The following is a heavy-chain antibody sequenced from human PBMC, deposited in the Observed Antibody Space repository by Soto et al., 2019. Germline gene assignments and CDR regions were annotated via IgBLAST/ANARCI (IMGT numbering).Heavy chain of an antibody. CDR2: IYYSGST. CDR3: ARVNDYYDISGYYGPRYYFDY. J-gene: IGHJ4*02. Sequence: QVQLQESGPGLVKPSQTLSLTCTVSGGSISSGGYYWSWIRQHPGKGLEWIGYIYYSGSTYYNPSLKSRVTSSVDTSKNHFSLKLISVPAADTAVYYCARVNDYYDISGYYGPRYYFDYWGQGTLVTVSS. CDR1: GGSISSGGYY. D-gene: IGHD3-22*01. V-gene: IGHV4-31*03.